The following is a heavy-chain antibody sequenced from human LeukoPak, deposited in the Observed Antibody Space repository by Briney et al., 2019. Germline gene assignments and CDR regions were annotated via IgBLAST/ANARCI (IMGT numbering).Heavy chain of an antibody. CDR2: ITGGGDGT. CDR3: VKGFVHPTYYFEY. Sequence: GGSLRLSCAASGFTFSSYAMMWVRQSPEKGLEWVSSITGGGDGTYYADSVRGRFTISGDNSKNTLYLKMNSLRAEDTAVYFCVKGFVHPTYYFEYWGQGTLVTVSS. D-gene: IGHD3-10*01. CDR1: GFTFSSYA. V-gene: IGHV3-23*01. J-gene: IGHJ4*02.